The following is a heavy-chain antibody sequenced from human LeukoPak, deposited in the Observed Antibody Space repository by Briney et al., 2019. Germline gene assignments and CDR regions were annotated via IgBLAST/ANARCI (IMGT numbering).Heavy chain of an antibody. D-gene: IGHD3-3*01. Sequence: SETLSLTCTVSGGSISSGSYYWSWIRQPAGKGLEWIGRIYTSGSTNCNPSLKSRVTISVDTSKNQFSLKLSSVTAADTAVYYCASQYYDFWSGYSDAFDIWGQGTMVTVSS. CDR2: IYTSGST. J-gene: IGHJ3*02. CDR1: GGSISSGSYY. CDR3: ASQYYDFWSGYSDAFDI. V-gene: IGHV4-61*02.